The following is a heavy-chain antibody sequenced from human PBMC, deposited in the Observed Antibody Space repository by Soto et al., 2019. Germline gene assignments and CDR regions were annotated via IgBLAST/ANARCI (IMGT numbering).Heavy chain of an antibody. J-gene: IGHJ5*02. CDR3: ARILEITMIRGP. CDR1: GFSLSDARMG. V-gene: IGHV2-26*01. Sequence: QVTVKESGPVLVKPTETLTLTCTVSGFSLSDARMGVSWIRQPPGKALEWLAHIFSNDAKFYSTSLKSRLTVAKDTSKSQAVLTMTNMDPVDTATYYCARILEITMIRGPWGQGTLVTVSS. CDR2: IFSNDAK. D-gene: IGHD3-10*01.